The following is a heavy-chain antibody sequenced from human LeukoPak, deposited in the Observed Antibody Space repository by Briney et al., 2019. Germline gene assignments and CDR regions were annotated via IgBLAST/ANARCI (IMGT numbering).Heavy chain of an antibody. CDR3: ARDLSTSSEDWWDY. V-gene: IGHV3-11*01. CDR1: GFTFIDFY. J-gene: IGHJ4*02. D-gene: IGHD6-13*01. Sequence: PGRSLRLSCAASGFTFIDFYMGWIRQAPGKGLEWISYISSSGSSIYYADSVRGRFTISRDNAKNSLYLQMNTLRAEDTAVYYCARDLSTSSEDWWDYWGQGTLVTVSS. CDR2: ISSSGSSI.